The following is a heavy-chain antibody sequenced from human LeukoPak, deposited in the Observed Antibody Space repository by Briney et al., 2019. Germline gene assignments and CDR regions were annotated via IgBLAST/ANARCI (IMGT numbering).Heavy chain of an antibody. CDR2: IYSGGST. D-gene: IGHD1-26*01. V-gene: IGHV3-66*01. Sequence: GSLRLSCATSGFTVSSNYMSWVRQAPGKGLEWVSVIYSGGSTYYADSVKGRFTISRDNSKNTLYLQMNSLRAEDTAVYYCARGEEWELLLDYWGQGTLVTVSS. CDR3: ARGEEWELLLDY. J-gene: IGHJ4*02. CDR1: GFTVSSNY.